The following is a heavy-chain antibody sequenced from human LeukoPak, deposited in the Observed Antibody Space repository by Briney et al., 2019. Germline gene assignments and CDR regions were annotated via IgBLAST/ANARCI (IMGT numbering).Heavy chain of an antibody. Sequence: ASVKVSCKASGYTFTGYYMHWVRQAPGQGLEWMGWINPNSGGTNYAQKFQGRVTMTRDTSISTAYMELSRLRSDDTAVYYCARVSYDYQPYQGYYFDYWGQGTLVTVSS. J-gene: IGHJ4*02. CDR3: ARVSYDYQPYQGYYFDY. D-gene: IGHD5-12*01. CDR2: INPNSGGT. V-gene: IGHV1-2*02. CDR1: GYTFTGYY.